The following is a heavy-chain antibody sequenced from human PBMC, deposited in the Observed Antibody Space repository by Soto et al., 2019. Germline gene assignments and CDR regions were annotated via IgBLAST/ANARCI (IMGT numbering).Heavy chain of an antibody. CDR2: INHSGST. Sequence: PSETLSLTCAVYGGSFSGYYWSWIRQPPGKGLEWIGEINHSGSTNYNPSLKSRVTISVDTSKNQFSLKLSSVTAADTAVYYCARRHYYDSSGYYYGPLRPWGQGTMVTVSS. CDR1: GGSFSGYY. V-gene: IGHV4-34*01. D-gene: IGHD3-22*01. J-gene: IGHJ3*01. CDR3: ARRHYYDSSGYYYGPLRP.